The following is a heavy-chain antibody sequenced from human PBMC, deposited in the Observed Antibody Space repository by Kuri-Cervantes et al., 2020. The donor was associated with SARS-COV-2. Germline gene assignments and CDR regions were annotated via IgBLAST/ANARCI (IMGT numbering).Heavy chain of an antibody. V-gene: IGHV3-23*01. D-gene: IGHD2-2*01. CDR3: AKHYCSSTSCSYYFDY. J-gene: IGHJ4*02. CDR1: GFTFSSYA. CDR2: ISGSGGST. Sequence: LSLTCAASGFTFSSYAMSWVRQAPGKGLEWVSAISGSGGSTNYADSVKGRFTISRDNSKNTLYLQMNSLRAEETAVYYCAKHYCSSTSCSYYFDYWGQGTLVTVSS.